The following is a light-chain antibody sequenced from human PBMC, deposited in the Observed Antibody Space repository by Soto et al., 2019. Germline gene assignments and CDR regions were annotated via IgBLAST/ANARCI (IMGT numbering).Light chain of an antibody. CDR1: SSDAGNYNL. V-gene: IGLV2-23*01. CDR3: SSDTNTGTVV. CDR2: EGS. J-gene: IGLJ2*01. Sequence: QSALTQPASVSGSPGQSITISCTATSSDAGNYNLVSWYQQHPGKAPKLMIYEGSLRTSGVSHRFSASKSGIPASLTISGHHTEDAAYYYCSSDTNTGTVVFGGGTKLTVL.